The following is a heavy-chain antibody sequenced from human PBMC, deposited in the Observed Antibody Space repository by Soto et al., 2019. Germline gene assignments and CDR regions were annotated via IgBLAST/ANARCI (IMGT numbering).Heavy chain of an antibody. J-gene: IGHJ2*01. V-gene: IGHV4-30-4*01. CDR3: AREDGAYDWYFDL. CDR1: GGSISSGDYY. CDR2: IYYSGST. Sequence: QVQLQESGPGLVKPSQTLSLTCTVSGGSISSGDYYWSWIRQPPGKGLEWIGYIYYSGSTYYNPSLESRVTISVDTSKNQFSLKLSSVTAADTAVYYCAREDGAYDWYFDLWGRGTLVTVSS. D-gene: IGHD4-17*01.